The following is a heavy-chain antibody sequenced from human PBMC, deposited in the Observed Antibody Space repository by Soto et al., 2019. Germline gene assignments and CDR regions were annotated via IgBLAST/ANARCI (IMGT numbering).Heavy chain of an antibody. D-gene: IGHD2-15*01. CDR3: ARDGNCSGAGCDAHWYFDL. V-gene: IGHV4-31*03. CDR2: IYYSGST. Sequence: QVQLQESGPGLVTPSQTLSLTCTVSGGSISSGAYYWSWIRQHPGKGLEWIGYIYYSGSTHYNPSLKGRVTMAADTSTNQFAMKLSSVTAADTAVYYCARDGNCSGAGCDAHWYFDLWGRGTLVTVSP. CDR1: GGSISSGAYY. J-gene: IGHJ2*01.